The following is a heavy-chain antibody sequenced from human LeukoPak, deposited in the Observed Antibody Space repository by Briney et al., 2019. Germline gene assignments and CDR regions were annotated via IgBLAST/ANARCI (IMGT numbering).Heavy chain of an antibody. Sequence: SETLSLTCTVSGGSISSSSYYWGWIRQPPGKGLEWIGSIYYSRSTYYNPSLKSRVTISVDTSKNQFSLKLSSVTAADTAVYYCARQSSSSPDYWGQGTLVTVSS. CDR1: GGSISSSSYY. CDR3: ARQSSSSPDY. D-gene: IGHD6-13*01. J-gene: IGHJ4*02. CDR2: IYYSRST. V-gene: IGHV4-39*01.